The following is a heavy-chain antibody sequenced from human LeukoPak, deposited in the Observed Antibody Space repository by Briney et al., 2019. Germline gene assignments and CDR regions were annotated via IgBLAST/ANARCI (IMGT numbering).Heavy chain of an antibody. V-gene: IGHV4-59*08. J-gene: IGHJ1*01. CDR3: ASSPRGTEYFHH. Sequence: SQTLSPTCTVYGGSIGRYYWGWIRQPPRKGLEWIGYISYSGSTNYNPSLESRVTISLDTSKNHFSLKLRSVTAANTAVYYCASSPRGTEYFHHWGQGTLVTVSS. CDR2: ISYSGST. D-gene: IGHD3-10*01. CDR1: GGSIGRYY.